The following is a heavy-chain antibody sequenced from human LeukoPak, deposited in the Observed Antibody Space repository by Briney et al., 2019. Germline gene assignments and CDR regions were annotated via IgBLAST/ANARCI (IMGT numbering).Heavy chain of an antibody. V-gene: IGHV3-48*01. CDR2: ISSASGSI. D-gene: IGHD4-17*01. CDR1: GFTFSSYS. J-gene: IGHJ6*03. Sequence: PGGSLRLSCAASGFTFSSYSMNWVRQAPGKGLEWVSYISSASGSIYYADSVKGRFTISRDNSKNTLSLQMNSLRAEDTAMYYCASGGHTTVNYYSYYMDVWGKGTTVTVSS. CDR3: ASGGHTTVNYYSYYMDV.